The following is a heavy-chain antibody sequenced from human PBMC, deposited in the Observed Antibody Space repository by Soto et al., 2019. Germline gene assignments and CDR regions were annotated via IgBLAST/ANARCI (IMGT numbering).Heavy chain of an antibody. V-gene: IGHV4-4*07. D-gene: IGHD4-17*01. J-gene: IGHJ3*02. Sequence: SETLSLTCTASGGSINTYYWSWIRQSAGKGLEWIGRIYSSGSTRYNPSLQSRLTMSVDTSKSQFSLRLSSVTAADTAIYYCARDSMTTVMGDDAFDIWGQGTMVT. CDR3: ARDSMTTVMGDDAFDI. CDR2: IYSSGST. CDR1: GGSINTYY.